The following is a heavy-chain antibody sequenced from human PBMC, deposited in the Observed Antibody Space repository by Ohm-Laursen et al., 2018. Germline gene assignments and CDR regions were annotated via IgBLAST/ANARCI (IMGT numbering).Heavy chain of an antibody. V-gene: IGHV4-4*07. J-gene: IGHJ4*02. CDR1: GGSISSYY. CDR3: ASGHYGDLKYFDY. CDR2: LYTSGST. Sequence: GTLSLTCTVSGGSISSYYWSWIRQPAGKGLGWIGRLYTSGSTNYNPSLKSRVTMSLDTSQNQFSLKLSSVTAADTAVYYCASGHYGDLKYFDYWGQGTLVTVSS. D-gene: IGHD4-17*01.